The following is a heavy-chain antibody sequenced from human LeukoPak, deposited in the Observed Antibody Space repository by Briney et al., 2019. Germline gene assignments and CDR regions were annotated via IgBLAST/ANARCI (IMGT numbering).Heavy chain of an antibody. Sequence: GRSLRLSCAASVFTFEDYAMHGVRQAPGKGLEWVSGISWNCGSIGCADSVKRRFTISRDNDKNSLYLQMNSLRAEDTALYYCAKEGSRIAAAGTGYFDYWGQGTLVTVSS. V-gene: IGHV3-9*01. CDR2: ISWNCGSI. D-gene: IGHD6-13*01. CDR3: AKEGSRIAAAGTGYFDY. CDR1: VFTFEDYA. J-gene: IGHJ4*02.